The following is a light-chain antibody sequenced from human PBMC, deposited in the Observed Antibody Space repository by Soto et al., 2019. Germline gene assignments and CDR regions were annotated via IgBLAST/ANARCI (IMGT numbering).Light chain of an antibody. V-gene: IGKV3-20*01. CDR1: RSVSSN. J-gene: IGKJ5*01. Sequence: EIVMTQSPATLSVSPGERATLSCRASRSVSSNLAWYQQKPGQAPRLLMYGASTRATGIPDRFSGSGSGTDFTLTISRLEPEDFAVYYCQQYGSSPRTFGQGTRLE. CDR2: GAS. CDR3: QQYGSSPRT.